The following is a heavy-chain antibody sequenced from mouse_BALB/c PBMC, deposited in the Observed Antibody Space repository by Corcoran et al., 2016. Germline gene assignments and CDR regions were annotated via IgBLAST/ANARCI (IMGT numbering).Heavy chain of an antibody. J-gene: IGHJ4*01. D-gene: IGHD1-1*01. V-gene: IGHV1S34*01. CDR2: ISCYNGAT. CDR3: ARGRNYYSSSEAMDY. Sequence: LVKTGASVKISCKASGYSFTGYYMHWVKQSHGKSLEWIGYISCYNGATSYNQKFKGKVTFTVDTSSSTAYMQFNSLTSADSAVYFCARGRNYYSSSEAMDYWGQGTSVTVSS. CDR1: GYSFTGYY.